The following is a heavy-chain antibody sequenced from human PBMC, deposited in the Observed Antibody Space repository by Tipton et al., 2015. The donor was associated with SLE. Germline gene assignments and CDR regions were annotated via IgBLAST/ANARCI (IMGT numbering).Heavy chain of an antibody. D-gene: IGHD3-22*01. CDR1: GFTFSDYY. Sequence: SLRLSCAASGFTFSDYYMSWIRQAPGKGLEWVSYISSSGSTIYYADSVKGQFTISRDNAKNSLYLQMNSLRAEDTAVYYCVRAQYYYDSSGYYYRSGRAFDVWGQGTMVTVSS. CDR3: VRAQYYYDSSGYYYRSGRAFDV. J-gene: IGHJ3*01. V-gene: IGHV3-11*04. CDR2: ISSSGSTI.